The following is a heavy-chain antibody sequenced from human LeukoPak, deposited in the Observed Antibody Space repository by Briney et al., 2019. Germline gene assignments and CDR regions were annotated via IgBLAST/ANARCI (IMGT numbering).Heavy chain of an antibody. J-gene: IGHJ4*02. CDR1: GFTFSSYG. Sequence: GRSLRLSCVASGFTFSSYGMHWVRQAPGKGPEWVAVIWFDGSNKYYADSVKGRFTISRDNSKNTLYLEMNSLRAEDTAVYYCASAAGPFDNWGQGTLVTVSS. D-gene: IGHD6-13*01. CDR2: IWFDGSNK. V-gene: IGHV3-33*01. CDR3: ASAAGPFDN.